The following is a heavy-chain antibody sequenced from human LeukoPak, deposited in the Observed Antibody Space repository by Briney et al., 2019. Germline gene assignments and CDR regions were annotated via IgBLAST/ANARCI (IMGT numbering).Heavy chain of an antibody. CDR2: ISSSSSQI. Sequence: GSLRLSCAASGFTFSSYSMNWARQAPGKGLEWASSISSSSSQIYYADSVKGRFTISRDNAKNSLYLQLNSLRAEDTGVYYCVRPLGGQDAFDFWGQGATVTVSS. CDR3: VRPLGGQDAFDF. V-gene: IGHV3-21*01. J-gene: IGHJ3*01. CDR1: GFTFSSYS. D-gene: IGHD1-26*01.